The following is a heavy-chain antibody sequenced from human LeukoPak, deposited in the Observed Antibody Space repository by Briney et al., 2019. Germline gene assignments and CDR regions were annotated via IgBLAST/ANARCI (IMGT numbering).Heavy chain of an antibody. CDR1: GFTFDDYA. J-gene: IGHJ3*02. V-gene: IGHV3-9*01. Sequence: GGSLRLSCAASGFTFDDYAMHWVRQAPGKGLEWVSGVSWNNNNIGYADSVKGRFTISRDNAKNSLYLQMNSLRAEDTAVYYCARVKRLDAFDIWGQGTMVTVSS. CDR2: VSWNNNNI. D-gene: IGHD6-19*01. CDR3: ARVKRLDAFDI.